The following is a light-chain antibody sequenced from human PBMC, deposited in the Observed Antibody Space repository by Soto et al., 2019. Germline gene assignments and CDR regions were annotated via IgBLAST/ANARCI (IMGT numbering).Light chain of an antibody. V-gene: IGKV3-15*01. CDR2: GAS. CDR1: ESVSSY. Sequence: ETVMTQSPATLSVSPGERATLSCRASESVSSYLAWYQQKPGQAPRLLIYGASARATGVPARFSGSGSGTDFTLTISSLQPEDFAVYYCHQYLNLPQAFGQGTKVEIK. J-gene: IGKJ1*01. CDR3: HQYLNLPQA.